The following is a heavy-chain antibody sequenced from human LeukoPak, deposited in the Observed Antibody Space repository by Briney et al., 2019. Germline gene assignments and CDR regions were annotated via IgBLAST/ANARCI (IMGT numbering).Heavy chain of an antibody. CDR2: IKQDGSEK. CDR3: ARAPILYPFDY. V-gene: IGHV3-7*01. D-gene: IGHD2-8*01. Sequence: PGGSLRLSCAASGFIFSSHGMNWVRQAPGKGLEWVANIKQDGSEKYYVDSVKGRFTISRDNAKNSLYLQMNSLRAEDTAVYYCARAPILYPFDYWGQGTLVTVSS. CDR1: GFIFSSHG. J-gene: IGHJ4*02.